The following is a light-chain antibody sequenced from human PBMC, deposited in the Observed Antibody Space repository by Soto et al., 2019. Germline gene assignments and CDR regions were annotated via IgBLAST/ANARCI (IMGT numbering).Light chain of an antibody. Sequence: QSVRTQPASVSGSPGQSITISCTGTSSDVGSHNLVSWYQHYPGKAPKLIIFEASKRPSGVSNRFSGSKSGSTASLTISGLQAEDEADYYCCSNAAGSTFVFGTGTKVTVL. V-gene: IGLV2-23*01. CDR1: SSDVGSHNL. J-gene: IGLJ1*01. CDR3: CSNAAGSTFV. CDR2: EAS.